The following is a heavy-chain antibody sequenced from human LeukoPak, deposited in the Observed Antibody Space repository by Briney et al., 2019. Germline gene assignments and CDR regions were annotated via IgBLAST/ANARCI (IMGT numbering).Heavy chain of an antibody. CDR3: AFSPLAVAGTFDY. CDR2: IYHSGST. V-gene: IGHV4-38-2*02. D-gene: IGHD6-19*01. Sequence: SETLSLTCTVSGYSISSGYYWGWIRQPPGKGLEWIGSIYHSGSTYYNPSLKSRVAISVDTSKNQFSLELSSVTAADTAVYYCAFSPLAVAGTFDYWGQGTLVTVSS. J-gene: IGHJ4*02. CDR1: GYSISSGYY.